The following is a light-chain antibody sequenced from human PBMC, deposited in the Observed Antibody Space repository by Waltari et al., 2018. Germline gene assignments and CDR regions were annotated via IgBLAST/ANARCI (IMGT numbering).Light chain of an antibody. Sequence: DTVMTQSPLSLPVTPGEPASISCRSSQSLLHSSGQNYLDWYPQKPGQSPLLLIYLGSIRASGVSDRFSGSASGTDFTLKISRVEAEDVGVYYCMQALQTSITFGQGTRLEIK. J-gene: IGKJ5*01. CDR2: LGS. V-gene: IGKV2-28*01. CDR3: MQALQTSIT. CDR1: QSLLHSSGQNY.